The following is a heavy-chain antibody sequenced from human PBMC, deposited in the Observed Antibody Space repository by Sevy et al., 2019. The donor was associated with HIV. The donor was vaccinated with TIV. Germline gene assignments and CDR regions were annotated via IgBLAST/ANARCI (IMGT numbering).Heavy chain of an antibody. D-gene: IGHD2-15*01. V-gene: IGHV1-69*13. CDR1: GGTFSSYA. J-gene: IGHJ4*02. CDR3: ARSGDIVVVVAVRFDY. CDR2: IIPIFGTA. Sequence: ASVKVSCKASGGTFSSYAISWLRQAPGQGLEWMGGIIPIFGTANYAQKFQGRVTITADESTSTAYMELSSLRSEDTAVYYCARSGDIVVVVAVRFDYWGQGTLVTVSS.